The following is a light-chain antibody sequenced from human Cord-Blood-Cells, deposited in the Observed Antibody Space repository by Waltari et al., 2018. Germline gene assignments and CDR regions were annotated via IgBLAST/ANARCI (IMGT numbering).Light chain of an antibody. J-gene: IGLJ3*02. CDR3: CSYAGSYTWV. V-gene: IGLV2-11*01. CDR2: DVS. CDR1: SSDVEGYNY. Sequence: QSALTQPRSVSGSPGQSVTISCTGTSSDVEGYNYVSWYQKHPGKAPKLMIYDVSKRPSGVPVLFSGSKSGNTASLTISGLQAEDEADYYCCSYAGSYTWVFGGGTKLTVL.